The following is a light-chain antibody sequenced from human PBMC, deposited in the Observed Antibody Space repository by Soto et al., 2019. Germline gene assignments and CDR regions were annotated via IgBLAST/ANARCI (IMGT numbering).Light chain of an antibody. CDR3: SSYTSSSTLGV. Sequence: QSVLTQPACVSGCPGQSITISCTGTSSDVGYYDYVSWYQQHPGKAPKLMIYAVTSRPSGVSNRFSGSKSGNTASLTISGLQAEDEADYYCSSYTSSSTLGVFGTGTKVTVL. CDR1: SSDVGYYDY. CDR2: AVT. J-gene: IGLJ1*01. V-gene: IGLV2-14*01.